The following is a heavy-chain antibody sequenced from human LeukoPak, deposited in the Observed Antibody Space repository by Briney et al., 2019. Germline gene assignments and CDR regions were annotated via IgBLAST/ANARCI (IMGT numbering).Heavy chain of an antibody. CDR3: ARDLGRAAGDDYYYYYGMDV. J-gene: IGHJ6*02. CDR1: GYTFTGYY. D-gene: IGHD6-13*01. Sequence: ASVKDSCKASGYTFTGYYMHWVRQAPGQGLEWMGWINPNRGGTNYARKFQGWVTMTRDTSISTAYMELSRLRSDDTAVYYCARDLGRAAGDDYYYYYGMDVWGQGTTVTVSS. V-gene: IGHV1-2*04. CDR2: INPNRGGT.